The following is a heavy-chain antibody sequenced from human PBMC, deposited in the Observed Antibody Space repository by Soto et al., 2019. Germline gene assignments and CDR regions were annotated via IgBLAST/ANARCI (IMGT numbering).Heavy chain of an antibody. D-gene: IGHD1-26*01. CDR2: IYSNGGT. CDR1: GDSIGTYN. CDR3: VRQGIGALHGRVDV. J-gene: IGHJ6*02. Sequence: QVQLQASGPGLVKPSDTLSLTCTVSGDSIGTYNWGWIRQPPGKRLEWIGYIYSNGGTSYNPALKSRVTISADTSTKQFSLRLSSVTAADTAVYYCVRQGIGALHGRVDVWGQGPTVTVSS. V-gene: IGHV4-59*08.